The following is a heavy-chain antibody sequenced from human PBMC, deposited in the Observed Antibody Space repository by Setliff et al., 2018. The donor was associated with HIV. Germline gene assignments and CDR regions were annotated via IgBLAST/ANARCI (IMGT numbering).Heavy chain of an antibody. CDR3: AKNPGRSGYYE. J-gene: IGHJ4*02. CDR2: MRYDGSSK. CDR1: GFTFSSYG. Sequence: PGGSLRRSCAASGFTFSSYGMHWVRQAPGKGLEWVAFMRYDGSSKYYADSVKGRFTISRDNSKNMLYLQMNSRRAEDTAIYNCAKNPGRSGYYEWGQGTLVTVSS. D-gene: IGHD3-22*01. V-gene: IGHV3-30*02.